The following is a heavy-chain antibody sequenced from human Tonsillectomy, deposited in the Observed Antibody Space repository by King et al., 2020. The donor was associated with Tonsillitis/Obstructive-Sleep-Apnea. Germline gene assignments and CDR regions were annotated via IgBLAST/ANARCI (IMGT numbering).Heavy chain of an antibody. D-gene: IGHD2-8*01. Sequence: VQLQESGPGLVKPSETLSLTCTVSGGSISSYYWSWIRQPPGKGLEWIGYIYYSGSANYNPSPKSRVTMSVDRPKNQFPLKLSSVTAADTAVYYCARDMVLEAGGDAFDSWGQGTMVTVSS. CDR1: GGSISSYY. CDR3: ARDMVLEAGGDAFDS. V-gene: IGHV4-59*01. J-gene: IGHJ3*02. CDR2: IYYSGSA.